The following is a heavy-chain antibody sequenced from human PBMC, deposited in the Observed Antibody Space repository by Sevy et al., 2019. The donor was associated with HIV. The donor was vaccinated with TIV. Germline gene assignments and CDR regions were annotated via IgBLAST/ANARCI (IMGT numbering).Heavy chain of an antibody. CDR2: INSDGSST. V-gene: IGHV3-74*01. CDR3: ARGRQQLVSFYYYYMDV. Sequence: GGSLRLSCAASGFTFSSYWMHWVRQAPGKGLVWVSRINSDGSSTSYADSVKGRVTISRDNAKNTLYLQMNSLRAEDTAVYYCARGRQQLVSFYYYYMDVWGKGTTVTVSS. CDR1: GFTFSSYW. D-gene: IGHD6-13*01. J-gene: IGHJ6*03.